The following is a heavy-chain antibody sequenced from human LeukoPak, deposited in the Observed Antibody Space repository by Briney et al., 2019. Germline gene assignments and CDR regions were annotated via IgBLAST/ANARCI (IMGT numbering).Heavy chain of an antibody. V-gene: IGHV3-30*04. J-gene: IGHJ5*02. D-gene: IGHD6-13*01. Sequence: PGGSLRLSCAASGFTFSSYAMHWVRQAPGKGLEWVAVISYDGSNKYYADSVKGRFTISRDNSKNTLYLQMNSLRAEDTAVYYCARVPPLGQQLVLWSDPWGQGPLVTVSS. CDR1: GFTFSSYA. CDR2: ISYDGSNK. CDR3: ARVPPLGQQLVLWSDP.